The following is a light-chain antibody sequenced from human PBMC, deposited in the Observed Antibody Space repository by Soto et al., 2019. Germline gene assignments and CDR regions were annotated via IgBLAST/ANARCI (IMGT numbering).Light chain of an antibody. V-gene: IGKV1-33*01. Sequence: DIQMTQSPSSLSASVGDRVTITCQASQDISNYLNWYQQKPGKGPKLLIYDASNLETGVPSRFSGSGSGTDFTFTISSLQPEDIATYYCQQYDNLPSFTFGPGTKVDIK. J-gene: IGKJ3*01. CDR2: DAS. CDR1: QDISNY. CDR3: QQYDNLPSFT.